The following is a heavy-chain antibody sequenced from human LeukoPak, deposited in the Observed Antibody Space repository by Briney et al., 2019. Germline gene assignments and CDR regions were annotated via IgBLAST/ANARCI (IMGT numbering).Heavy chain of an antibody. CDR3: ARGHNRMATTYFDY. V-gene: IGHV4-39*01. J-gene: IGHJ4*02. Sequence: PSDTLSLTCTVSGGSIISSSFYWGWIRQPPGKGLEWVGSIFHTGSTFHNPSLNRRVTFSVDTSKNQFSLKLSSVTAADTAVYYCARGHNRMATTYFDYWGQGTLVTVSS. CDR2: IFHTGST. CDR1: GGSIISSSFY. D-gene: IGHD5-24*01.